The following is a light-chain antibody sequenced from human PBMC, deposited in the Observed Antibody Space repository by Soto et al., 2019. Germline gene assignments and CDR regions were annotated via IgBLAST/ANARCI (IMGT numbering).Light chain of an antibody. CDR1: QSISSY. J-gene: IGKJ2*01. Sequence: DIQMTQSPSSLSASVGDRVTITCRASQSISSYLNWYQQKPGKAPKLLIYAASSLQSGVPSRFSGSASRTDFTLTISSLQPEDFATYYCQQSYSTPPYTFGQGTKVDIK. CDR3: QQSYSTPPYT. V-gene: IGKV1-39*01. CDR2: AAS.